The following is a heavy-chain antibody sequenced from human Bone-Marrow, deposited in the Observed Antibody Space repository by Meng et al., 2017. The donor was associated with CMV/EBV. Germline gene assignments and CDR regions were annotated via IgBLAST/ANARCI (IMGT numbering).Heavy chain of an antibody. J-gene: IGHJ4*02. CDR1: GGSVSGYY. CDR3: ARRVEDSSGYCY. CDR2: INHSGST. Sequence: LACAGCGGSVSGYYWRWNRQPPGKGLEWIGEINHSGSTNYNPSLKSRVTISVDTSKNQFSLKLSSVTAADTAVYYCARRVEDSSGYCYWGQGTLVTVSS. D-gene: IGHD3-22*01. V-gene: IGHV4-34*01.